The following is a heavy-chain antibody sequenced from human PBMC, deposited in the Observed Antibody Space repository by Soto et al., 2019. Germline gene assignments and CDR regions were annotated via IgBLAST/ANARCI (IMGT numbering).Heavy chain of an antibody. J-gene: IGHJ4*02. V-gene: IGHV3-23*01. Sequence: EEQLLESGGGLVQPGGSLRLSCAASGLTFSRYAMSWVRQAPGKGLEWVSIINPSGDITYYGDSVKGRFTISRDNSKNTLSLQMNSLRAEDTAVYYWAKSLRPSSLTAYYFDHRCQVTLVTLSS. D-gene: IGHD2-21*02. CDR3: AKSLRPSSLTAYYFDH. CDR1: GLTFSRYA. CDR2: INPSGDIT.